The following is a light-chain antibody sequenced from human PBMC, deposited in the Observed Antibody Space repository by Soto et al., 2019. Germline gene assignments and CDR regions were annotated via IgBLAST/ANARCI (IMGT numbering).Light chain of an antibody. CDR2: DVS. V-gene: IGKV1-5*01. J-gene: IGKJ2*01. CDR3: QQYNTSSYT. Sequence: DIQMTQSPSTLSASVGDRVTITCRASQTIVTCLDWYQQKSGKAPKLLIYDVSSLESGVPSRFSGSGSGTEFTLTISSLQPGDFATYYCQQYNTSSYTFGHGTKLEI. CDR1: QTIVTC.